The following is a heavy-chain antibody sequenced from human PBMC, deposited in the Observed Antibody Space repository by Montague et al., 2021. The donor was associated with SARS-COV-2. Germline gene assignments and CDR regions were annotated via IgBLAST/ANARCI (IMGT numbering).Heavy chain of an antibody. D-gene: IGHD3-3*01. V-gene: IGHV4-59*01. J-gene: IGHJ3*01. CDR2: IYYSGST. CDR3: ARVPRDYYFWIGFYDAFDF. Sequence: SETLSLTCTVSGGSISSYYWSWIRQPPGKGLEWIGYIYYSGSTNYNPSLKSRVTISVDTSKNQFSLKLSSVTAADTAVYYCARVPRDYYFWIGFYDAFDFWGQGTLVTVSS. CDR1: GGSISSYY.